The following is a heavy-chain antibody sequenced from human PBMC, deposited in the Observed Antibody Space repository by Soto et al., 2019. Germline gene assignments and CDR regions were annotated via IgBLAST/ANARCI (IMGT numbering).Heavy chain of an antibody. J-gene: IGHJ4*02. D-gene: IGHD3-10*01. V-gene: IGHV1-3*01. Sequence: QVQLVQSGAEVKKPGASVKVSCKASGYTFTSYAMHWVRQAPGQSLEWMGWINAGNGNTTYSQKFQGRVTITRDTYASTAYMELSSLRSEDTAVYYCASVPNGEYFDYWGQGTLVTVSS. CDR2: INAGNGNT. CDR3: ASVPNGEYFDY. CDR1: GYTFTSYA.